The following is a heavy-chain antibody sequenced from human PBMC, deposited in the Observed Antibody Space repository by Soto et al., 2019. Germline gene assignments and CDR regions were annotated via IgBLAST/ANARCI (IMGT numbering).Heavy chain of an antibody. V-gene: IGHV3-33*01. CDR3: ARDSLSLLWFGEFYAFDI. J-gene: IGHJ3*02. Sequence: QVQLVESGGGVVQPGRSLKLSCAASGFTFSSYGMHWVRQAPGKGLEWVAVIWYDGSNKYYADSVKGRFTISRDNSKNTLYPQMNSLRAEDTAAYYCARDSLSLLWFGEFYAFDIWGQGTMATVS. CDR1: GFTFSSYG. CDR2: IWYDGSNK. D-gene: IGHD3-10*01.